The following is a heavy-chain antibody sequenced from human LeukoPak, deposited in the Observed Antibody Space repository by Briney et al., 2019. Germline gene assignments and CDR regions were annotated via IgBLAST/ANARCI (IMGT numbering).Heavy chain of an antibody. D-gene: IGHD3-22*01. V-gene: IGHV1-58*02. CDR1: GFTFTSSA. CDR2: IVVGSGNT. Sequence: EASVKVSCKASGFTFTSSAMQWVRQARGQRLEWIGWIVVGSGNTNYAQKFQERVTITRDMSTSTAYMELSSLRSEDTAVYYCAAPALDSSGDYPTYAFDICGQGTMVTVSS. J-gene: IGHJ3*02. CDR3: AAPALDSSGDYPTYAFDI.